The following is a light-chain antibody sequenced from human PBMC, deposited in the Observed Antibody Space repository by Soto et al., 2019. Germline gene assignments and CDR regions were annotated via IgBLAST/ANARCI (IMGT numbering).Light chain of an antibody. CDR1: QSVSSN. V-gene: IGKV3-11*01. CDR3: QQRSSWPRT. J-gene: IGKJ1*01. CDR2: GAS. Sequence: EIVVTQSPATLSVSPGERATLSCRASQSVSSNLAWYQQKPGQAPRLLINGASNRATGIPDRFSGSGSGTDFTLTISSLEPEDFASYYCQQRSSWPRTFGQGTKVDIK.